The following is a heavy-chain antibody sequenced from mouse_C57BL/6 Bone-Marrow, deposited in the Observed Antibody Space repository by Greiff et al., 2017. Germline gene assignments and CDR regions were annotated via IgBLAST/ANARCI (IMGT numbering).Heavy chain of an antibody. CDR2: IYPSSGNT. Sequence: QESGAELARPGASVKLSCKASGYTFTSYGISWVKQRTGQGLEWIGEIYPSSGNTYYNEKFKGKATLTADKSSSTAYMELRSLTSEDSAVYFCARWGGCGPYYFDYWGQGTTLTVSS. V-gene: IGHV1-81*01. CDR3: ARWGGCGPYYFDY. J-gene: IGHJ2*01. CDR1: GYTFTSYG.